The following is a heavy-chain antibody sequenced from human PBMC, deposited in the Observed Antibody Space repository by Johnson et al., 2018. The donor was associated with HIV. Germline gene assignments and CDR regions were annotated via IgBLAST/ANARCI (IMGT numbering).Heavy chain of an antibody. CDR2: ISFDGSNK. Sequence: QVQLVESGGGVVRPGRSLRLSCSVSGLTFNNYPMHWVRQAPGQGLEWVAVISFDGSNKYYAESLKGRFTISRDNSKNTLYLQMNSLRTDDTALYYCARPILGVVSSPVDGFGVWGQGTMVTVSS. CDR1: GLTFNNYP. V-gene: IGHV3-30*04. D-gene: IGHD3-3*01. CDR3: ARPILGVVSSPVDGFGV. J-gene: IGHJ3*01.